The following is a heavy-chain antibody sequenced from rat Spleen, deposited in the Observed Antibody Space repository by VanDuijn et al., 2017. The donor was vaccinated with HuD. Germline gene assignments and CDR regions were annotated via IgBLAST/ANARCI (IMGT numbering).Heavy chain of an antibody. CDR1: GFSLTSYN. CDR3: ARAGSAAISLGNWFAY. D-gene: IGHD1-2*01. CDR2: VWSDGDT. V-gene: IGHV2-32*01. Sequence: QVQLMESGPGLVQPSETLSLTCTVSGFSLTSYNVHWVRQPPGKGLEWMGVVWSDGDTSYNSSLTSRLSISRDTSKSQVFLSMSSLQTEDTATYYCARAGSAAISLGNWFAYWGQGTLVTVSS. J-gene: IGHJ3*01.